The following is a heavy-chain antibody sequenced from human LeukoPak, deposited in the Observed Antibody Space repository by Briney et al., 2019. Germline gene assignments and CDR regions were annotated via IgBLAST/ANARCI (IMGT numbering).Heavy chain of an antibody. Sequence: SVKVSCKASGGTFSSYAISWVRQAPGQGLEWMGGIIPIFGTANYAQKFQGRVTITTDESTSTAYMELSSLRSEGTAVYYCARVDYYDSSGHFDYWGQGTLVTVSS. V-gene: IGHV1-69*05. CDR2: IIPIFGTA. J-gene: IGHJ4*02. CDR1: GGTFSSYA. D-gene: IGHD3-22*01. CDR3: ARVDYYDSSGHFDY.